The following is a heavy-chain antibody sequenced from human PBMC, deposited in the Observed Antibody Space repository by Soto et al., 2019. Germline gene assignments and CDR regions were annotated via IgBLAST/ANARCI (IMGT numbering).Heavy chain of an antibody. V-gene: IGHV1-69*02. CDR3: AYVGPLDY. Sequence: CKASGGTFSSYTISWVRQAPGQGLERMGRIIPILGIANYAQKFQGRVTITADKSTSTAYMELSSLRSEDTAVYYCAYVGPLDYWGQGTLVTVSS. CDR1: GGTFSSYT. CDR2: IIPILGIA. D-gene: IGHD1-26*01. J-gene: IGHJ4*02.